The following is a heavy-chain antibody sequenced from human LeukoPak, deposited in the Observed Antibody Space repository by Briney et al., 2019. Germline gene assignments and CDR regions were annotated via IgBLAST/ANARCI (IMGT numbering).Heavy chain of an antibody. Sequence: GSLRLSCAASGFIFSSYPLNWVHQAPGKGLEWVSSISSSSSYIYYADSVKGRFTISRDNAKNSLYLQMNSLRAEDTAVYYCASDFGGGSYGFDYWGQGTLVTVSS. V-gene: IGHV3-21*01. CDR1: GFIFSSYP. J-gene: IGHJ4*02. CDR3: ASDFGGGSYGFDY. D-gene: IGHD1-26*01. CDR2: ISSSSSYI.